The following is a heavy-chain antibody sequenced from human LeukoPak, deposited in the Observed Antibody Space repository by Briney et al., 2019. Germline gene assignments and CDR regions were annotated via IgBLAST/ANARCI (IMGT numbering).Heavy chain of an antibody. Sequence: PGESLRLSCAVSGITVSDNYMSWVRQAPGKGLEWVSLLDYTSTTSYADSLKGRFTISAGHSKNMLYLQMTRLRAEDTAVYYCARPHSANYAYAFDIWGQGTVVTVSS. J-gene: IGHJ3*02. CDR3: ARPHSANYAYAFDI. CDR1: GITVSDNY. V-gene: IGHV3-66*04. CDR2: LDYTSTT. D-gene: IGHD3-16*01.